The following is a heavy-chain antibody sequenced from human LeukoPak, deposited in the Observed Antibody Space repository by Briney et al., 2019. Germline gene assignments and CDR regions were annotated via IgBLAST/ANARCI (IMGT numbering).Heavy chain of an antibody. CDR1: GGSISSYY. V-gene: IGHV4-59*08. D-gene: IGHD3-10*01. J-gene: IGHJ3*02. CDR2: IYYSGST. Sequence: KSSETLSLTCTVSGGSISSYYWSWIRQPPGKGLEWIGYIYYSGSTYYNPSLKSRVTISVDTSKNQFSLKLSSVTAADTAVYYCARAQTYFRGVMGDAFDIWGQGTMVTVSS. CDR3: ARAQTYFRGVMGDAFDI.